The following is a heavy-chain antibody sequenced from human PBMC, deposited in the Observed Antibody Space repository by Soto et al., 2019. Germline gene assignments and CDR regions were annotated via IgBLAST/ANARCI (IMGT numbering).Heavy chain of an antibody. CDR1: GGSISSYY. J-gene: IGHJ6*03. CDR3: ARTQKTTVTDRYYYYMDV. CDR2: IYYSGST. Sequence: PSETLSLTCTVSGGSISSYYWSWIRQPPGKGLEWIGYIYYSGSTNYNPSLKSRVTISVDTSKNQFSLKLSSVTAADTAVYYCARTQKTTVTDRYYYYMDVWGKGTTVTVSS. D-gene: IGHD4-17*01. V-gene: IGHV4-59*01.